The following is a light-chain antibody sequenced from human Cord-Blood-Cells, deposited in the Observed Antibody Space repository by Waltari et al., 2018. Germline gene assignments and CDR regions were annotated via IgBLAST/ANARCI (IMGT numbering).Light chain of an antibody. V-gene: IGKV3-15*01. CDR2: GAS. CDR3: QQYNNWPPYT. J-gene: IGKJ2*01. CDR1: QSVSSN. Sequence: EIVMTQSPATLSVSPGERATFSCRASQSVSSNLAWYHKKPGQAPRLLIYGASTRATGIPARFSGSGSGTEFTLTISSLQSEHFAVYYCQQYNNWPPYTFGQGTKLEIK.